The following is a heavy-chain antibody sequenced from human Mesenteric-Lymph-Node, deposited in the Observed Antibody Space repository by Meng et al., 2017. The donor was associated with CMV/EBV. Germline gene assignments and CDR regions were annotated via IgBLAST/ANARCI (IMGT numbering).Heavy chain of an antibody. CDR3: ARAPSYIRGWTPPPDSAFDV. CDR2: IIPFLGIA. V-gene: IGHV1-69*02. Sequence: NGPTFDRVRQAPGQGLEWMGRIIPFLGIADYSQKFQGKVTITTDKSATPAYMELSSLKSDGTAVYYCARAPSYIRGWTPPPDSAFDVWGQGTMVTVSS. D-gene: IGHD6-19*01. CDR1: NGPT. J-gene: IGHJ3*01.